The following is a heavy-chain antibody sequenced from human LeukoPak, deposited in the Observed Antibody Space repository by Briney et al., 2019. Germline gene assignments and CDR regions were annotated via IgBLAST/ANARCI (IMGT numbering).Heavy chain of an antibody. CDR3: ARAPAGYSSSSPFDY. J-gene: IGHJ4*02. Sequence: SVKVSCKASGGTFSSYAISWVRQAPGQGLEWMGGFIPIFGTANYAQKFQGRVTITADESTSTAYMELSSLRSEDTAVYYCARAPAGYSSSSPFDYWGQGTLVTVSS. CDR2: FIPIFGTA. D-gene: IGHD6-6*01. CDR1: GGTFSSYA. V-gene: IGHV1-69*01.